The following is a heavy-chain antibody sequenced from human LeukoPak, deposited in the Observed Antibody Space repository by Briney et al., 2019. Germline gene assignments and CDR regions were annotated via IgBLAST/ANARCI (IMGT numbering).Heavy chain of an antibody. CDR2: ISGGGGT. D-gene: IGHD2-21*02. V-gene: IGHV3-23*01. CDR3: AKEPPYCGGDCYFLLDY. Sequence: QPGGSLRLSCAVSGFTFSSYSMSWVRQAPGKGLEWVSGISGGGGTYYADSVKGRFTISRDNSKNTLYLRVNSLRAEDTGVYYCAKEPPYCGGDCYFLLDYWGQGALVIVSS. CDR1: GFTFSSYS. J-gene: IGHJ4*02.